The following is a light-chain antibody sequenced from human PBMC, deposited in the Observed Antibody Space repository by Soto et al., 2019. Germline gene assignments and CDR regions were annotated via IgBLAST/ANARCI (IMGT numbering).Light chain of an antibody. CDR1: QSINNW. J-gene: IGKJ4*01. Sequence: DIQMTQSPATRSASVGDRVTITCRARQSINNWLAWYQQKPGQAPKLLIYDGSSLESGVPFRFSGSGFGTEFTLPISSLQPDDSATYYFQQYKRYSLTFGGGTKVEI. V-gene: IGKV1-5*01. CDR2: DGS. CDR3: QQYKRYSLT.